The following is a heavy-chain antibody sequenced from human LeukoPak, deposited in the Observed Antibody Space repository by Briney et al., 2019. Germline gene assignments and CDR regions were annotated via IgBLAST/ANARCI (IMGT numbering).Heavy chain of an antibody. CDR2: IRYDGSNK. J-gene: IGHJ4*02. D-gene: IGHD6-13*01. V-gene: IGHV3-30*02. CDR1: GFTFSSYA. Sequence: GGSLRLSCEASGFTFSSYAMSWVRQAPGKGREGVAFIRYDGSNKYYADSVKGRFTISRDNSNNTLYLQMSSLRAGDTAVYYCARHTGSTWSTGYWGQGTLVTVSS. CDR3: ARHTGSTWSTGY.